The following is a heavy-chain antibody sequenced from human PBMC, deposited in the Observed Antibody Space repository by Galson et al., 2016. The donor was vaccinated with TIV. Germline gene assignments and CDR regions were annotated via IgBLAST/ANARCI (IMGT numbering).Heavy chain of an antibody. CDR2: VGYGGSKK. J-gene: IGHJ4*02. CDR3: ENDSDYSNPGSYSGYFDH. V-gene: IGHV3-30*02. Sequence: RLSCAAAGFPFRTYGMHWVRQATGKGLEWVAFVGYGGSKKYYGDSVKGRFTISRDNSQNPVSLQLNSLRPEATAVYFGENDSDYSNPGSYSGYFDHWGQGTLVTVSS. CDR1: GFPFRTYG. D-gene: IGHD3-10*01.